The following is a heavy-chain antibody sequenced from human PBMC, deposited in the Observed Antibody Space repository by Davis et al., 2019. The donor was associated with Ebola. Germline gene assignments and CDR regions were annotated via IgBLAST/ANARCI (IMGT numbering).Heavy chain of an antibody. Sequence: ASVKVSCKASGYKFTTSYIYWVRQAPGQGLEWMGIINPSGGSPTYAQKFQGRVTMTRDTSTSTIYMEVTSLSSEDTAVYYCARVGYQWNYRAFLDYWGQGTLVTVSS. V-gene: IGHV1-46*01. CDR2: INPSGGSP. CDR1: GYKFTTSY. D-gene: IGHD6-19*01. CDR3: ARVGYQWNYRAFLDY. J-gene: IGHJ4*02.